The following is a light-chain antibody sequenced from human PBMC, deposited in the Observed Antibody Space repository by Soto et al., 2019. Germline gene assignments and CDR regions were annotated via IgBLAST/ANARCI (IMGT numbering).Light chain of an antibody. Sequence: DIQMTQSPSSLSASVGDRVTLTCRASQSITTYLNWYRQKPGKAPKLLMYAASSLQSGVPSRFSGSGSETEFTLSISSLQPEDFATYFCQQIYSAPLTFGGGTKVDIK. CDR3: QQIYSAPLT. V-gene: IGKV1-39*01. CDR2: AAS. J-gene: IGKJ4*01. CDR1: QSITTY.